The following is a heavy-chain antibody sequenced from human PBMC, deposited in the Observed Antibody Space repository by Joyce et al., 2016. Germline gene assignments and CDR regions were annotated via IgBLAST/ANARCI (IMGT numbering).Heavy chain of an antibody. CDR1: GSTFSTSS. Sequence: QLVESGGGVVKPGGSLRLSCEASGSTFSTSSMSWFRQAPGKGLEWGAAISDTSDYIFHAETVRGRFTVSRDNAKKTLYLQMNSLRAEDSAVFYCARGGISYYYAMDVWGQGTTVTVSS. D-gene: IGHD3-16*01. CDR2: ISDTSDYI. V-gene: IGHV3-21*01. CDR3: ARGGISYYYAMDV. J-gene: IGHJ6*02.